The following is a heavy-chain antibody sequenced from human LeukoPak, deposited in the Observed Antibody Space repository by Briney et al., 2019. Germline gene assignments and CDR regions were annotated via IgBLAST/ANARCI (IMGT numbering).Heavy chain of an antibody. J-gene: IGHJ4*02. D-gene: IGHD3-16*02. Sequence: SETLSLTCAVSGGSISSGGYSWSWIRQPPGKGLEWIVYIYHSGSTYYNPSPKSRVTISVDRSKNQFSLKLSSVTAADTAVYYCARDEGVILNYWGQGTLVTVSS. CDR1: GGSISSGGYS. V-gene: IGHV4-30-2*01. CDR3: ARDEGVILNY. CDR2: IYHSGST.